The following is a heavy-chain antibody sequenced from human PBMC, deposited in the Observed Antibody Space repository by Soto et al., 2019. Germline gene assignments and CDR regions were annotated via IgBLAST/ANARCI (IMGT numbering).Heavy chain of an antibody. CDR3: AREAEYCSSNSCYTRAGMDV. CDR2: IIPIFGAA. Sequence: SVKVSCKASGGTFSSYAISWVRQAPGQGLEWMGGIIPIFGAANYAQKFQGRVTITADESTSTAYMELSSLRSEDTAVYYCAREAEYCSSNSCYTRAGMDVWGQGTTVTVYS. D-gene: IGHD2-2*02. V-gene: IGHV1-69*13. J-gene: IGHJ6*02. CDR1: GGTFSSYA.